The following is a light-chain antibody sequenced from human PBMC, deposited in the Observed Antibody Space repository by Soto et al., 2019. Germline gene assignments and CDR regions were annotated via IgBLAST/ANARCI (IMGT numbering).Light chain of an antibody. CDR3: QQYNNWPRT. Sequence: EIVMTQSPATLSVSPGERATVSCRASQSVSSNLAWYQQKPGQAPRLLIYGASTRATGIPARFSGSGSGTQFTLPISSLQSEEFAVYYCQQYNNWPRTFGQGTKVEIK. CDR2: GAS. J-gene: IGKJ1*01. V-gene: IGKV3-15*01. CDR1: QSVSSN.